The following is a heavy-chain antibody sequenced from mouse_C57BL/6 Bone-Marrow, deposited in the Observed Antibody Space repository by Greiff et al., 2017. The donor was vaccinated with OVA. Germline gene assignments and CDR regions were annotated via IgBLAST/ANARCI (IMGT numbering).Heavy chain of an antibody. J-gene: IGHJ3*01. Sequence: VQLQQPGAELVKPGASVKLSCKASGYTFTSYWMHWVKQRPGRGPEWIGRIDPNSGGTKYNEKFKSKATLTVDKPSSTAYMQLSSLTSEDSAVYCCARPYYYGTSRGFAYWGQGTLVTVSA. D-gene: IGHD1-1*01. CDR3: ARPYYYGTSRGFAY. CDR2: IDPNSGGT. CDR1: GYTFTSYW. V-gene: IGHV1-72*01.